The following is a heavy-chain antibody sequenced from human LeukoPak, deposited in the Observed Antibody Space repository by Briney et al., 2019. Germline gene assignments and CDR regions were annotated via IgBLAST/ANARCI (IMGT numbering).Heavy chain of an antibody. CDR3: ARRGFGDYEHHNWFDP. D-gene: IGHD4-17*01. V-gene: IGHV5-51*01. Sequence: GESLKISCKGSGYSFTSYWIGWVRQMPGKGLEWMGIIYPGDSDTRYSPSFQGQVTISADKSISTAYLQWSSLKASDTAIYYCARRGFGDYEHHNWFDPWGQGTLVTVSS. J-gene: IGHJ5*02. CDR2: IYPGDSDT. CDR1: GYSFTSYW.